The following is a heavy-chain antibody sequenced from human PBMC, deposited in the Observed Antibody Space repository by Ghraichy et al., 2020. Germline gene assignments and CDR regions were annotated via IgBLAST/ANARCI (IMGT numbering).Heavy chain of an antibody. D-gene: IGHD3-10*01. CDR1: LASMKTGDWY. V-gene: IGHV4-30-4*01. J-gene: IGHJ3*01. Sequence: SETLSLTCTVSLASMKTGDWYWGWIRQSPGKGLEWIGYISNSGNTFYNPALQSRVTISADTSKNQVSLRVAAVTATDTAMYYCARDPGVISGAFDVWGQGTMVTVSS. CDR2: ISNSGNT. CDR3: ARDPGVISGAFDV.